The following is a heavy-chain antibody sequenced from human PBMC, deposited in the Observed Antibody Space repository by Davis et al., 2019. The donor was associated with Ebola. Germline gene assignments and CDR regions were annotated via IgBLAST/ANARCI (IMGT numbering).Heavy chain of an antibody. CDR1: GFTFRNYA. CDR2: IYSGGYT. D-gene: IGHD2/OR15-2a*01. CDR3: AANRRPYYYYGMDV. V-gene: IGHV3-53*01. Sequence: GESLKISCAASGFTFRNYAMHWVRQAPGKGLEWVSVIYSGGYTYYADSVRGRFTLSRDNSKNTLDLQMNSLRAEDTAVYFCAANRRPYYYYGMDVWGQGTTVTVSS. J-gene: IGHJ6*02.